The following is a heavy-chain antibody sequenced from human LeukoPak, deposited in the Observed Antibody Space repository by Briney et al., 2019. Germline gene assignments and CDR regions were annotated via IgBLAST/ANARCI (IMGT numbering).Heavy chain of an antibody. Sequence: GGSLRLSCAASGFTFSSYSMNWVRQAPGKGLEWVSSISTSSSYINYADSVKGRFTISRDNAKKSLYLQMNSLRAGDTALYYCARGASVVPGIDNAFDIWGQGTMVTVSS. CDR2: ISTSSSYI. D-gene: IGHD6-19*01. CDR3: ARGASVVPGIDNAFDI. V-gene: IGHV3-21*01. CDR1: GFTFSSYS. J-gene: IGHJ3*02.